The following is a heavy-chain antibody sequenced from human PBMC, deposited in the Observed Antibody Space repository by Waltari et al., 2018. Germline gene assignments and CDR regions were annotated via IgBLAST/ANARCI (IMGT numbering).Heavy chain of an antibody. V-gene: IGHV3-21*01. CDR1: GYSISSGYY. J-gene: IGHJ4*02. D-gene: IGHD4-17*01. CDR3: ARGGETVTRMPADY. Sequence: VQLQESGPGLVKPSETLSLTCAVSGYSISSGYYWGWIRQPPGKGLEWVSSISSSSSYIYYADSVKGRFTISRDNAKNSLYLQMNSLRAEDTAVYYCARGGETVTRMPADYWGQGTLVTVSS. CDR2: ISSSSSYI.